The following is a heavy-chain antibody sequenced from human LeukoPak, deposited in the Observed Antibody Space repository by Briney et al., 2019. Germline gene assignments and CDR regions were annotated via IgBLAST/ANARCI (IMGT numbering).Heavy chain of an antibody. D-gene: IGHD3-22*01. CDR2: ISGSGGST. Sequence: GGSLRLSCAASGFTVSSNYMSWVRQAPGKGLEWVSAISGSGGSTYYADSVKGRFTISRDNSKNTLYLQMNSLRAEDTAVYYCAKVGYYDSSGYDYWGQGTLVTVSS. CDR1: GFTVSSNY. V-gene: IGHV3-23*01. CDR3: AKVGYYDSSGYDY. J-gene: IGHJ4*02.